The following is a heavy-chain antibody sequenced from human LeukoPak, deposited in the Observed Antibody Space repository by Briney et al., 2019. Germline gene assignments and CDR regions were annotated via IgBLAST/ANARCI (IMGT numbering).Heavy chain of an antibody. CDR1: GFTFSSYG. CDR3: AKGQKSRLQLWLLESYYYYMDV. Sequence: QSGGSLRLSCAASGFTFSSYGMHWVRQAPGKGLEWVAFIRYDGSNKYYADSVKGRFTISRDNSKNTLYLQMNSLRAEDTAVYYCAKGQKSRLQLWLLESYYYYMDVWGKGTTVTISS. J-gene: IGHJ6*03. D-gene: IGHD5-18*01. V-gene: IGHV3-30*02. CDR2: IRYDGSNK.